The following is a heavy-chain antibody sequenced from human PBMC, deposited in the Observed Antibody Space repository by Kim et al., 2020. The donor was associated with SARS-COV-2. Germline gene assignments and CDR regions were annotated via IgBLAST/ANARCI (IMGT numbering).Heavy chain of an antibody. CDR1: GYIFDDYG. V-gene: IGHV1-18*01. CDR3: ARVPYGDYRGYFDY. CDR2: ISTYNGNT. J-gene: IGHJ4*02. Sequence: ASVKVSCKASGYIFDDYGVSWVRQAPGQGLEWMGWISTYNGNTNYAQNPQGRVTMTSDTSTSTAYMEVRGLRSDDTAVYYCARVPYGDYRGYFDYWGQGTLVTVSS. D-gene: IGHD4-17*01.